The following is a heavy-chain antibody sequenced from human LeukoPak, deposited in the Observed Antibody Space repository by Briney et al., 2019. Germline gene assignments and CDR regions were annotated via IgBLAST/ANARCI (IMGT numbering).Heavy chain of an antibody. J-gene: IGHJ3*02. CDR2: FYTSGST. Sequence: PSETLSLTCTVSGGSVTNYHWSWIRQPAGKGLEWIARFYTSGSTTYNPSLNGRATMSVDTSMNHFSLKLTSVTAADTAIYYCATVEVGTVDVFDIWGQGTMVTVSS. CDR3: ATVEVGTVDVFDI. V-gene: IGHV4-4*07. CDR1: GGSVTNYH. D-gene: IGHD1-26*01.